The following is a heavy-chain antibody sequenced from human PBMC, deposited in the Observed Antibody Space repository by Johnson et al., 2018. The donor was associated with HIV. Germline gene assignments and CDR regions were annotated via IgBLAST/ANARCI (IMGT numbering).Heavy chain of an antibody. CDR2: ISYDGSNK. V-gene: IGHV3-30*04. J-gene: IGHJ3*02. Sequence: QVQLVESGGGVVQPGRSLRLSCTASVFTLSSYAIHWVRQAPGKGLEWVAVISYDGSNKYYADSVKGRFTISRDNSKNTLYLQMNSLRAEDTAVYYCARVLTTRGAFDIWGQGTMVTVSS. CDR1: VFTLSSYA. D-gene: IGHD3-9*01. CDR3: ARVLTTRGAFDI.